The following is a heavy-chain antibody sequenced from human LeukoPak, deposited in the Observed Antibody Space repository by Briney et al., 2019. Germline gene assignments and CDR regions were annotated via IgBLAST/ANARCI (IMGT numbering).Heavy chain of an antibody. D-gene: IGHD6-19*01. J-gene: IGHJ3*02. CDR3: AKDRQWLVQPGDAFDI. CDR1: GFTFDDYA. V-gene: IGHV3-9*01. Sequence: GRSLRLSCAASGFTFDDYAMHWVRHAPGKGLEWVSGISWNSGSIGYADSVKGRFTISRDNAKNSLYLQMNSLRAEDTALYYCAKDRQWLVQPGDAFDIWGQGTMVTVSS. CDR2: ISWNSGSI.